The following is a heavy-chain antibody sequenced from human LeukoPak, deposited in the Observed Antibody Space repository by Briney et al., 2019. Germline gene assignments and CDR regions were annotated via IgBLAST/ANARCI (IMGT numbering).Heavy chain of an antibody. Sequence: SETLSLTCTVSGGSISSGDYYWSWIRQPPGKGLEWIGYIYYSGSTYYNPSLKSRATMSLDTSRNHFSLKLSSVTAADTAVYYCARSGYCSSPSSCYNWFDPWGQGTLVTVSS. CDR3: ARSGYCSSPSSCYNWFDP. CDR2: IYYSGST. CDR1: GGSISSGDYY. D-gene: IGHD2-2*03. J-gene: IGHJ5*02. V-gene: IGHV4-30-4*08.